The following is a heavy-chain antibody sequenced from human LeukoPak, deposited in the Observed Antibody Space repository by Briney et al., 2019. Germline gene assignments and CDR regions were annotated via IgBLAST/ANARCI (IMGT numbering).Heavy chain of an antibody. D-gene: IGHD5-24*01. V-gene: IGHV4-59*11. CDR2: IYYSGST. Sequence: SETLSLTCTVSGGSISSHYWSWIRQPPGKGLGWIGYIYYSGSTNYNPSLKSRVTISVDTSRNQFSLKLSSVTAADTAVYYCASENVEMAILGAFDIWGQGTMVTVSS. CDR3: ASENVEMAILGAFDI. CDR1: GGSISSHY. J-gene: IGHJ3*02.